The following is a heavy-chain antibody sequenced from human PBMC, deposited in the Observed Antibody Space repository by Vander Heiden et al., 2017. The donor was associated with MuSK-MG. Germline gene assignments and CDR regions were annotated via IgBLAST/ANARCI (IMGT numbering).Heavy chain of an antibody. V-gene: IGHV4-39*01. CDR1: GDSISGSGYY. J-gene: IGHJ6*03. D-gene: IGHD7-27*01. CDR3: ARPPNWGRELYYY. Sequence: QLQLQESGPGLVKPSETLSLTCTVSGDSISGSGYYWGWIRQPPGKGLEWIGSIYDSGSTYYSPSLKSRVTISVDTSKNQFSLRLTSVTAADTAVYYCARPPNWGRELYYY. CDR2: IYDSGST.